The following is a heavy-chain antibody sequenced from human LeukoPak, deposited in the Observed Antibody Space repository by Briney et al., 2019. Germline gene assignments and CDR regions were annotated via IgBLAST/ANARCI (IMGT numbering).Heavy chain of an antibody. V-gene: IGHV1-2*02. CDR2: INPNSGGT. CDR3: ARVGRGYSGYAEYNWFDP. J-gene: IGHJ5*02. CDR1: GYTFTGYY. Sequence: ASVKVSCKASGYTFTGYYMHWVRQAPGQGLEWMGWINPNSGGTNYAQKFQGRVTMTRDTSISTAYMELSRLRSDDTAVYYCARVGRGYSGYAEYNWFDPWGQGTLVTVAS. D-gene: IGHD5-12*01.